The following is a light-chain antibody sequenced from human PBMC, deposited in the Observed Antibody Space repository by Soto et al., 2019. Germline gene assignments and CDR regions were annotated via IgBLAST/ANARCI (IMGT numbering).Light chain of an antibody. V-gene: IGKV1-9*01. Sequence: DIQLTHSPSFLSASVVDRVTITCRASQGIGSSVAWYQQKPGNAPKLLIYDASTLQSGVSSVFSGSGSGTEFTLTISSLQPEDFATYYCQQLNNFPFTFGPGTKVDI. CDR2: DAS. CDR1: QGIGSS. CDR3: QQLNNFPFT. J-gene: IGKJ3*01.